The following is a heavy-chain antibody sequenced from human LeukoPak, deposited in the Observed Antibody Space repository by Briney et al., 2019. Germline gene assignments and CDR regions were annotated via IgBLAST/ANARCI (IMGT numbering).Heavy chain of an antibody. V-gene: IGHV3-53*01. CDR1: EFSVGSSY. J-gene: IGHJ4*02. Sequence: GGSLRLSCAASEFSVGSSYMTWVRQAPGKGLEWVSLIYSGGSTYYADSVMGRFTVSRDNSKNTLYLQMNSLRAEDTAVYYCVAFSPYFWGQGTLVTVSS. CDR3: VAFSPYF. CDR2: IYSGGST. D-gene: IGHD2-21*01.